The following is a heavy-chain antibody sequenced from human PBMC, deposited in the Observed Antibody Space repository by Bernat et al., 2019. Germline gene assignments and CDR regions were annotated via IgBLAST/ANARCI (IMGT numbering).Heavy chain of an antibody. V-gene: IGHV3-15*07. J-gene: IGHJ5*02. D-gene: IGHD3-9*01. CDR2: IKSKRDGETT. CDR1: GATFRNAW. CDR3: TTDGTSPDWLHQNWFDT. Sequence: EVELVESGGGLVKPGGSLRLSCSASGATFRNAWMNGVRQAPGKGLEWVGRIKSKRDGETTDYAAPVRGRFTISRDDSKNTLYLQMNSLKSEDTAVYYCTTDGTSPDWLHQNWFDTWGQGTLVTVSS.